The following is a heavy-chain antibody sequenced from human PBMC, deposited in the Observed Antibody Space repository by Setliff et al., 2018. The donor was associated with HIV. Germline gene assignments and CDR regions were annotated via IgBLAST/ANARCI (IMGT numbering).Heavy chain of an antibody. V-gene: IGHV3-30*16. CDR1: GFNFSTFA. J-gene: IGHJ1*01. D-gene: IGHD6-19*01. CDR2: LSSDGSKK. Sequence: SCVASGFNFSTFAMHWVHQAPGKGPEWLAVLSSDGSKKYYAESVKGRSTISRDTSKNTLYLQVDSLRPNDTAVYYCARYFFSGWYAGYFQSWGQGALVTVSA. CDR3: ARYFFSGWYAGYFQS.